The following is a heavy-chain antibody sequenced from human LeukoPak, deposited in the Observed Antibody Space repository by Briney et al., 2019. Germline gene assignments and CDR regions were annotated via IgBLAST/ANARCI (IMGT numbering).Heavy chain of an antibody. D-gene: IGHD3-22*01. CDR3: ARHCYDSRYKQRFDP. J-gene: IGHJ5*02. Sequence: SETLSLTCTVSGGSISSSSYYWGWIHQPPGKGLEWIGSIYYSGSTYYNPSLKSRVTISVDTSKNQFSLKLSSVTAADTAVYYCARHCYDSRYKQRFDPWGQGTLVTVSS. CDR2: IYYSGST. V-gene: IGHV4-39*01. CDR1: GGSISSSSYY.